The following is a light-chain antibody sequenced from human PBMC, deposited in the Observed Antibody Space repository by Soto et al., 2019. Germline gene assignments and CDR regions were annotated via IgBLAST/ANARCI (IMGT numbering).Light chain of an antibody. J-gene: IGLJ3*02. V-gene: IGLV2-23*02. CDR1: GGDVRNYDL. CDR3: CSYAGNGAWV. Sequence: QSALTQPASVSGSPGQSITISCAGSGGDVRNYDLLSWYQQIPGKAPKLIIFEVNRRPSGVSDRFSGSKSGNTASLKISGLQAEDEADFFCCSYAGNGAWVFGGGTTLTVL. CDR2: EVN.